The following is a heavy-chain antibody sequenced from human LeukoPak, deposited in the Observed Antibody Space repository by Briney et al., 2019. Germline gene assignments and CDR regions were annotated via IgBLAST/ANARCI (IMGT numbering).Heavy chain of an antibody. D-gene: IGHD3-3*01. CDR1: GGSISSSSYY. Sequence: PSETLSLTCTVSGGSISSSSYYWGWIRQPPGKGLECIGSFYYGGSSYYNSSLKSLVTTCVDTSKNQFSLKLSSVTAAGTAVYYSARGPDYDFWSGHYYYYYMDAWGKGTTVTVSS. CDR2: FYYGGSS. V-gene: IGHV4-39*01. J-gene: IGHJ6*03. CDR3: ARGPDYDFWSGHYYYYYMDA.